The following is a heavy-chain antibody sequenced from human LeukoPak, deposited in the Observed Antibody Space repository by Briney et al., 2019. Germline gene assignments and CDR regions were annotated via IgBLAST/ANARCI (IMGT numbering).Heavy chain of an antibody. CDR2: INAGNGNT. CDR3: ARDRGYYDSSGYYHP. CDR1: GYTSTSYA. D-gene: IGHD3-22*01. Sequence: ASVKVSCKASGYTSTSYAMHWVRQAPGQRLEWMGWINAGNGNTKYSQKFQGRVTVTRDTSASTAYMELSSLRSEDTAVYYCARDRGYYDSSGYYHPWGQGTLVTVSS. V-gene: IGHV1-3*01. J-gene: IGHJ5*02.